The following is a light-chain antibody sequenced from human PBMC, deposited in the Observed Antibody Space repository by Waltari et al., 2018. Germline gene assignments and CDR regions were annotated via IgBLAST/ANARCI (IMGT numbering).Light chain of an antibody. J-gene: IGLJ2*01. CDR1: KSGHKS. CDR3: QAWDSSTAV. Sequence: SYELTQPPSVSVSPGKTASITCPGHKSGHKSPCWYQQKPGQSPVLVIYQENKRPSGIPERFSGSNSGNTATLTISGTQAMDEADYYCQAWDSSTAVFGGGTKLTVL. CDR2: QEN. V-gene: IGLV3-1*01.